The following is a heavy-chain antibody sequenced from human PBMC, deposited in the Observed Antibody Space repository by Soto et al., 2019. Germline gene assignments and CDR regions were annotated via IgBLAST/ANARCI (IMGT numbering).Heavy chain of an antibody. Sequence: GESLKISRKGSGYSFTSYWIGWVRQMPGKGLEWMGIIYPGDSDTRYSPSFQGQVTISADKSISTAYLQWSSLKASDTAMYYCAIHYYDSSGYLNYWGQGTLVTVSS. D-gene: IGHD3-22*01. CDR1: GYSFTSYW. CDR3: AIHYYDSSGYLNY. V-gene: IGHV5-51*01. CDR2: IYPGDSDT. J-gene: IGHJ4*02.